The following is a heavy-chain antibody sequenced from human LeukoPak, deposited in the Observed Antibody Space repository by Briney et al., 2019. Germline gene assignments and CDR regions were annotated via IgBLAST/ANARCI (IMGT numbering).Heavy chain of an antibody. CDR2: TCYRSKWYN. J-gene: IGHJ4*02. CDR3: AGGIAVAGSFDY. V-gene: IGHV6-1*01. Sequence: SQTLSLTCAISGDSVSSNSAAWNWIRQSPSRGLEWLGRTCYRSKWYNDYAVSVKSRITINPDTSKNQFSLQLNSVTPEDTAVYYCAGGIAVAGSFDYWGQGTLVTVSS. CDR1: GDSVSSNSAA. D-gene: IGHD6-19*01.